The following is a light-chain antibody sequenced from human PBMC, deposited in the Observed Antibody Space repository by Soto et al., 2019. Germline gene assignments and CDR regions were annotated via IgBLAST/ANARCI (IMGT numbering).Light chain of an antibody. V-gene: IGLV6-57*04. CDR2: ENS. CDR1: SGNIASSY. Sequence: NFMLTQPHSVSESPGKTVTISCSRSSGNIASSYVQWYQQRPGSPPTTEIYENSQRPSGVPDRFSASIDSSSKSASLTISGLKTEAEDEYYCQSYDNTNVGFGGGTKGTVL. CDR3: QSYDNTNVG. J-gene: IGLJ2*01.